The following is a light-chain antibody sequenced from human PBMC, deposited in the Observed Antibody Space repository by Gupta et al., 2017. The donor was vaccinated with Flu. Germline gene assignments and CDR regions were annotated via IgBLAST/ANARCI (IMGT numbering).Light chain of an antibody. CDR2: EGS. Sequence: VTPGPPSVIACKSSHCRLHRDGKNHLSWYLQKPGQPPQLLIFEGSNWCSGVPDRFSGSGSGTDFTLKISRVEAEDVRVYYCRQCLQLPLTFGGGTRVEIK. CDR1: HCRLHRDGKNH. J-gene: IGKJ4*01. CDR3: RQCLQLPLT. V-gene: IGKV2D-29*01.